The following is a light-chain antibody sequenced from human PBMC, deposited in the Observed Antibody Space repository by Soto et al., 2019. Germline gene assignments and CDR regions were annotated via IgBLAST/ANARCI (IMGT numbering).Light chain of an antibody. V-gene: IGKV3-20*01. CDR1: QSVSSSS. CDR2: DAS. J-gene: IGKJ2*01. CDR3: QQYSSTPHT. Sequence: EIVLTQSPGTLSLSPGERATLSCRASQSVSSSSLAWYQQKRGQAPRLPIHDASSRATGIPDRFSGTGSGTDFTLIINRLEPEDFAVYYCQQYSSTPHTFGQGTKVDIK.